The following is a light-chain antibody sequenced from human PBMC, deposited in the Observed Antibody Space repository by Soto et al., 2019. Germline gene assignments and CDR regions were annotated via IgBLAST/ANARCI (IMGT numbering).Light chain of an antibody. J-gene: IGLJ1*01. Sequence: QSALSQPPSASGSPGQSVTISCTGTSSDVGGYNYVSWYQQHPGKAPKLMIYEVSKRRSGVPDRFSGSKSGNTASLTVSGIQGEDEADYYCSSYAGSTNVFGTGTKVTVL. CDR2: EVS. CDR3: SSYAGSTNV. V-gene: IGLV2-8*01. CDR1: SSDVGGYNY.